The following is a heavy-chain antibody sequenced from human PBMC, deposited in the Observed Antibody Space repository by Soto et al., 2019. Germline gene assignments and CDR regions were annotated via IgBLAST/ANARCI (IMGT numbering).Heavy chain of an antibody. D-gene: IGHD6-19*01. CDR3: ARGAAVAGTIDYFDY. V-gene: IGHV3-11*05. CDR1: GFTFSGYY. CDR2: ISSSSSYT. J-gene: IGHJ4*02. Sequence: GGSLRLSCAASGFTFSGYYMSWIRQAPGKGLEWVSYISSSSSYTNYADSVKGRFTISRDNAKNSLYLQMNSLRAEDTAVYYCARGAAVAGTIDYFDYWGQGTLVTVSS.